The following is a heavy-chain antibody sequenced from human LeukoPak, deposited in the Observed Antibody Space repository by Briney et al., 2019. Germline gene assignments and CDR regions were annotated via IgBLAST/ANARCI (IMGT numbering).Heavy chain of an antibody. CDR2: ISGSGGST. J-gene: IGHJ4*02. D-gene: IGHD3-9*01. CDR3: AKEVPYDILTGPIDY. CDR1: GFTFSSYS. Sequence: GGSLRLSCAASGFTFSSYSMNWVRQAPGKGLEWVSAISGSGGSTYYADSVKGRFTISRDNSKSTLYLQMNSLRAEDTAVYYCAKEVPYDILTGPIDYWGQGTLVTVSS. V-gene: IGHV3-23*01.